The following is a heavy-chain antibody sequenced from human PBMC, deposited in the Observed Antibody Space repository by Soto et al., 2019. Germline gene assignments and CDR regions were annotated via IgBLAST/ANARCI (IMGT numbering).Heavy chain of an antibody. J-gene: IGHJ4*02. CDR1: GGTFSSYA. V-gene: IGHV1-69*01. D-gene: IGHD6-13*01. Sequence: QVQLVQSGAEVKKPGSSVKVSCKASGGTFSSYAISWVRQAPGQGLEWMGGIIPIFGTANYAQKFQGRVTITADESTSSAYMELSSLRSEDTAMYYCVIAGSSWYWDPDYWGQGTLVTVSS. CDR2: IIPIFGTA. CDR3: VIAGSSWYWDPDY.